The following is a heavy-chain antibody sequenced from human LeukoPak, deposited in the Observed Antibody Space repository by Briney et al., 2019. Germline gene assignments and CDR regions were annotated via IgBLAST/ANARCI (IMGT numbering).Heavy chain of an antibody. CDR2: IYTSGST. CDR3: ARGGGSDWYFDL. Sequence: QPSQTLSLTCTVSGGSISSGNYYWSWIRQPAGKGLEWIGRIYTSGSTNYNPSLKSRVTISVDTSKNQFSLKLSSVTAADTAVYYCARGGGSDWYFDLWGRGTLVTVSS. D-gene: IGHD3-16*01. CDR1: GGSISSGNYY. J-gene: IGHJ2*01. V-gene: IGHV4-61*02.